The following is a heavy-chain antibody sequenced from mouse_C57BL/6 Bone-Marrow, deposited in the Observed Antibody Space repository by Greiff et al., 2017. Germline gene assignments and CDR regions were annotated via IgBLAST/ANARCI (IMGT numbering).Heavy chain of an antibody. D-gene: IGHD1-1*01. CDR2: INPNNGGT. V-gene: IGHV1-18*01. CDR1: GYTFTDYN. CDR3: ARATVVAPDAMDY. Sequence: VHVKQSGPELVKPGASVKIPCKASGYTFTDYNMDWVKQSHGKSLEWIGDINPNNGGTIYNQKFKGKATLTVDKSSSTAYMELRSLTSEDTAVYYCARATVVAPDAMDYWGQGTSVTVSS. J-gene: IGHJ4*01.